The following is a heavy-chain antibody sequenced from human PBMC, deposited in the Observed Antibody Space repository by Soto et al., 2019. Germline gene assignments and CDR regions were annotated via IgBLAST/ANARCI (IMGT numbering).Heavy chain of an antibody. CDR1: GGTFSGYY. Sequence: SQTPPLTWAVYGGTFSGYYWSWIRQPPGKGLEWIGEINHSGSTNYNPSLKSRVTISVDTSKNQFSLKLSSVTAADTAVYYCARLICTPRSRGYCSSTSVLKPTDYWGQGTLVTVSS. D-gene: IGHD2-2*01. CDR2: INHSGST. CDR3: ARLICTPRSRGYCSSTSVLKPTDY. V-gene: IGHV4-34*01. J-gene: IGHJ4*02.